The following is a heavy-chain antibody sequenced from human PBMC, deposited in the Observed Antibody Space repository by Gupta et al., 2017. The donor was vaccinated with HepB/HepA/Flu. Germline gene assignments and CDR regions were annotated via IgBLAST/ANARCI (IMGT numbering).Heavy chain of an antibody. CDR1: GFTFSSYS. CDR3: ASIVYGTNFDY. J-gene: IGHJ4*02. CDR2: ISSSSSYI. V-gene: IGHV3-21*01. D-gene: IGHD2-8*01. Sequence: EVQLVESGGGLVKPGGSLGLSCAASGFTFSSYSMNWVRQAPGKGLEWVSSISSSSSYIYYADSVKGRFTISRDNAKNSLYLQMNSLRAEDTAVYYCASIVYGTNFDYWGQGTLVTVSS.